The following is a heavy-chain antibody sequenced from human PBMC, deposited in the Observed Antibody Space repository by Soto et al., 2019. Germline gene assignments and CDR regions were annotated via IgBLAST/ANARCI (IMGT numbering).Heavy chain of an antibody. D-gene: IGHD5-18*01. J-gene: IGHJ4*02. CDR1: GFTFSSYW. Sequence: PGGSLRLSCAASGFTFSSYWMSWVRQAPGKGLEWVANIKQDGSEKYYVDSVKGRFTISRDNAKNSLYLQMNSLRAEDTAVYYCARTIEGYSYGYDYWGKGTLVTVSS. CDR3: ARTIEGYSYGYDY. V-gene: IGHV3-7*01. CDR2: IKQDGSEK.